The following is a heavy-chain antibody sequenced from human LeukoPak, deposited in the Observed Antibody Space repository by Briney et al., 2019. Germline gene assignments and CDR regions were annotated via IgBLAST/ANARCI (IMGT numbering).Heavy chain of an antibody. CDR2: INHSGST. CDR3: AREPLGGWPLFNVDDDY. J-gene: IGHJ4*02. CDR1: GGSFSGYY. Sequence: PSETLSLTCAVYGGSFSGYYWSWIRQPPGKGLEWIGEINHSGSTNYNPSLKSRVTISVDTSKNQFSLKLSSVTAADTAVYYCAREPLGGWPLFNVDDDYWGQGTLVTVSS. V-gene: IGHV4-34*01. D-gene: IGHD2-21*02.